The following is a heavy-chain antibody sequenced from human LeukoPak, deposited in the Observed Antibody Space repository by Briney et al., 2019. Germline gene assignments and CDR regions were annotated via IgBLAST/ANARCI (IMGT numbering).Heavy chain of an antibody. Sequence: GRSLSLSRAASGFTSTSYGMHWVRGAPGTALEGGAVISYDGRNKYYADSVKGRFTISRDNSKITLYMQMNSLRAEDTAVYYCARDLYSYGSGSFGKCYYCDMDVWGQGTMVTVSS. J-gene: IGHJ6*02. CDR1: GFTSTSYG. D-gene: IGHD3-10*01. CDR2: ISYDGRNK. V-gene: IGHV3-30*03. CDR3: ARDLYSYGSGSFGKCYYCDMDV.